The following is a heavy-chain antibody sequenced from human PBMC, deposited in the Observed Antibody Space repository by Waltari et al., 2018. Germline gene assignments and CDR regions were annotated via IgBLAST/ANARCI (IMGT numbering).Heavy chain of an antibody. D-gene: IGHD4-17*01. CDR1: GYTFTSYA. CDR2: LKTTTGNP. CDR3: ARDLENGDYPFHLSIAFDI. V-gene: IGHV7-4-1*02. Sequence: QVQLVQSGSELKKPGASVKVSCKASGYTFTSYAMNWVRQAPGQGLQWMGWLKTTTGNPTYAQGLTGRFVLSFDASVRTAYLQISSLKAEDTAVDFCARDLENGDYPFHLSIAFDICGQGTMVTVSS. J-gene: IGHJ3*02.